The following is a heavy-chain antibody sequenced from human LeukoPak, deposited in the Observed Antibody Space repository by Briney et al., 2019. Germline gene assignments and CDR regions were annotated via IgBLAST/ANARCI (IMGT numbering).Heavy chain of an antibody. D-gene: IGHD3-3*02. Sequence: PGGSLRLSCAASGFTFSSYAMAWVRQAPGKGLEWVSGISGSGGATYYADSVKGRFTISRDNSKNTLDLQMNSLRAEDTALYYCAKGHFWSCYYAFDCWGQGTLVTASS. CDR3: AKGHFWSCYYAFDC. CDR1: GFTFSSYA. J-gene: IGHJ4*02. V-gene: IGHV3-23*01. CDR2: ISGSGGAT.